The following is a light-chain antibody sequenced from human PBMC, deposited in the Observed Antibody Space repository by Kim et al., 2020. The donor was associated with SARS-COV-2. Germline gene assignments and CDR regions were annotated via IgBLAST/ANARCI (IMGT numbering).Light chain of an antibody. CDR2: DSN. Sequence: QSVLTQPPSVSAAPGQKVTISCSGSSSNIGNNYVSWYQQVPGTAPKLLIYDSNKRPSGIPDRFSGSKSGTSATLGITGLQTGDEADYYCGTWDNSLSAGVFGGGTKLTVL. V-gene: IGLV1-51*01. J-gene: IGLJ2*01. CDR3: GTWDNSLSAGV. CDR1: SSNIGNNY.